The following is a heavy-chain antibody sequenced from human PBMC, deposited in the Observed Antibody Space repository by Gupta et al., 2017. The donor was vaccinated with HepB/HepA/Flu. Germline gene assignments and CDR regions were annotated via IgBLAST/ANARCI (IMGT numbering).Heavy chain of an antibody. CDR3: AKANPLGGYSYGHYDY. Sequence: EVQLVESGGGLVQPGRSLSLSCSASGFTFDVYAMHWVRPAPGKGLEWVSGISWNSGSIGYADSVKGRFTISRDNAKNSLYLQMNSLRAEDTALYYCAKANPLGGYSYGHYDYWGQGTLVTVSS. CDR2: ISWNSGSI. V-gene: IGHV3-9*01. J-gene: IGHJ4*02. CDR1: GFTFDVYA. D-gene: IGHD5-18*01.